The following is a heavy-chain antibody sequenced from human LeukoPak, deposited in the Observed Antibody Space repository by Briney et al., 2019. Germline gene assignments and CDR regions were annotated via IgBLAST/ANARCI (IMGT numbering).Heavy chain of an antibody. J-gene: IGHJ4*02. CDR2: IYHSGST. V-gene: IGHV4-38-2*02. Sequence: SETLSLTCTVSGYSISSGYYWGWIRQPPGKGLEWIGSIYHSGSTYYNPSLKSRVTISVDTSKNQFSLKLSSVTAADTAVYYCARGESGFSSNWWGYWGQGTLVTVSS. CDR3: ARGESGFSSNWWGY. CDR1: GYSISSGYY. D-gene: IGHD6-13*01.